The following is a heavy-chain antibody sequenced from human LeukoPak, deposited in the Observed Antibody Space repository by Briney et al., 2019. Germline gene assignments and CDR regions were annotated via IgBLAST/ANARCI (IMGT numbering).Heavy chain of an antibody. CDR1: GGSISSYY. CDR3: ARDPTTLIAAAGVFDY. V-gene: IGHV4-4*08. J-gene: IGHJ4*02. D-gene: IGHD6-13*01. Sequence: SETLSLTCTVSGGSISSYYWSWIRQPPGKGLEWIGRIDSSGSTNYNPSLKSRVTISVDTSKNQFSLKLSSVTAADTAVYYCARDPTTLIAAAGVFDYWGQGTLVTVSS. CDR2: IDSSGST.